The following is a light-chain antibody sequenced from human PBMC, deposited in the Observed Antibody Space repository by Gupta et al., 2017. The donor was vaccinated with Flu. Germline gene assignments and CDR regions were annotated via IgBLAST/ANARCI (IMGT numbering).Light chain of an antibody. V-gene: IGKV4-1*01. CDR2: WAS. CDR1: QSILYSSNNKNY. J-gene: IGKJ2*03. CDR3: QQYYGTPYS. Sequence: DIVMTQSPDSLAVSLGERATINCKSSQSILYSSNNKNYLAWYQQKPGQPPKLLIYWASTRESGVPDRFSRRGSGTDFTLTISSLQAEDVAVYYCQQYYGTPYSFGQGTKMEIK.